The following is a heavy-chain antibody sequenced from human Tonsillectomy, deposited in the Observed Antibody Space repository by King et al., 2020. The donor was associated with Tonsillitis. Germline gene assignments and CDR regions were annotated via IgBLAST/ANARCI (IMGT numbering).Heavy chain of an antibody. V-gene: IGHV4-39*01. CDR2: IYYSGST. Sequence: LQLQESGPGLVKPSETLSLTCTVSGGPISSSTYYWGWIRQPPGKGLEWIGSIYYSGSTYYSPSLKSRVTISVDTSKNQVSLKLSSVTAADTAVYYCRGTMTNFDYWGQGTPVTVSS. J-gene: IGHJ4*02. CDR1: GGPISSSTYY. CDR3: RGTMTNFDY. D-gene: IGHD4-17*01.